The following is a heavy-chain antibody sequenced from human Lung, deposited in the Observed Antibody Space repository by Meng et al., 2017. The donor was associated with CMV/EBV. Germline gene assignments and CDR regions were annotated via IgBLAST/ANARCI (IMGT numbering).Heavy chain of an antibody. V-gene: IGHV4-39*07. CDR1: GGSISSSSYY. CDR2: IYYSGST. CDR3: ARGVIASNYYYYGMDV. J-gene: IGHJ6*02. D-gene: IGHD2/OR15-2a*01. Sequence: SETLSLXCTVSGGSISSSSYYWGWIRQPPGKGLEWIGSIYYSGSTYYNPSLKSRVTISVDTSKNQFSLKLSSVTAADTAVYYCARGVIASNYYYYGMDVWGQGNXVXVSS.